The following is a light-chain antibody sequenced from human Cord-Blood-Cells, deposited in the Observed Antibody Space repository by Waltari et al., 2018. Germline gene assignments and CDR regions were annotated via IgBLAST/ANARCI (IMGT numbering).Light chain of an antibody. CDR1: QSVSSN. J-gene: IGKJ4*01. Sequence: LVMTLSPASLSVSPVAGATLPCRASQSVSSNLAWCQQKPGQAPRLLIYGAATRATGIPARFSGGGSGTEFTLTISSLQSEDFAVYYCQHYNNWPPLTFGGGTKVEIK. CDR3: QHYNNWPPLT. V-gene: IGKV3-15*01. CDR2: GAA.